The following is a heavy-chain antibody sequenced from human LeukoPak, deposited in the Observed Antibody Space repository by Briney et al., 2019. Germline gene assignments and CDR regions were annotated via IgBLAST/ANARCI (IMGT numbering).Heavy chain of an antibody. CDR2: INHSGST. D-gene: IGHD6-13*01. Sequence: PSETLSLTCAVYGGSFSGYYWSWIRQPPGKGLEWIGEINHSGSTNYNPSLKSRVTISVDTSKNQFSLKLSSVTAADTAVYYCARRPGYSNWFDPWGQGTLVTVSS. V-gene: IGHV4-34*01. CDR1: GGSFSGYY. CDR3: ARRPGYSNWFDP. J-gene: IGHJ5*02.